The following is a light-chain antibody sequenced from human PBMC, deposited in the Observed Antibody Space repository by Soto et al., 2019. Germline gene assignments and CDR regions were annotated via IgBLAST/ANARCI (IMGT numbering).Light chain of an antibody. J-gene: IGKJ5*01. CDR3: QQYNSYIT. CDR1: QSISSW. Sequence: DIQMTQSPSTLSASVGDRVTITCRASQSISSWLAWYQQKPGKAPKLLIYAASSLESGVPSRFSSSGSGTEFTLTISSLQPDDFATYYCQQYNSYITFGQGTRLEIK. V-gene: IGKV1-5*01. CDR2: AAS.